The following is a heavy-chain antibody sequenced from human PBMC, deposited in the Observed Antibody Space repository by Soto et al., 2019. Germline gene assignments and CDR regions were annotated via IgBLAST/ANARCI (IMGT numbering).Heavy chain of an antibody. Sequence: GGSLRLSCAASGFTFSNAWMSWVRQAPGKGLEWVGRIKSKTDGGTTDYAAPVKGRFTISRDDSKNTLYLQMNSLKTEDTAVYYCTTAGRDSSSWYSPGWFDPWGQGTLVTVSS. V-gene: IGHV3-15*01. CDR3: TTAGRDSSSWYSPGWFDP. CDR2: IKSKTDGGTT. J-gene: IGHJ5*02. CDR1: GFTFSNAW. D-gene: IGHD6-13*01.